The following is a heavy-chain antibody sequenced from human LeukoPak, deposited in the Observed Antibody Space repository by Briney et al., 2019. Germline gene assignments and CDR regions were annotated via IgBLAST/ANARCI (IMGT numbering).Heavy chain of an antibody. CDR3: ARGSSAMVTL. D-gene: IGHD5-18*01. CDR2: ISSSSSYI. CDR1: GFTFSSYS. Sequence: PGGSLRLSCAASGFTFSSYSMNWVRQAPGKGLEWVSSISSSSSYIYYADPVKGRFTISRDNAKNSLYLQMNSLRAEDTAVYYCARGSSAMVTLWGQGTLVTVSS. V-gene: IGHV3-21*01. J-gene: IGHJ4*02.